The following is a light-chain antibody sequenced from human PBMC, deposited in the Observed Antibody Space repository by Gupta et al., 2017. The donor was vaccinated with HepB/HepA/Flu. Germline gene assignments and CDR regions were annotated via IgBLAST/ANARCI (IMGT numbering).Light chain of an antibody. Sequence: NFVLTPPPSVSESPGATVTISCTRSSGSIANSYVQWYQQRPASAPPSVIYDEHERPFGVPARCSCGINSSSNAALTTSSGQQKEDEAYYYCPCDDANHRRVFGGGTKLTVL. CDR3: PCDDANHRRV. CDR2: DEH. V-gene: IGLV6-57*03. CDR1: SGSIANSY. J-gene: IGLJ3*02.